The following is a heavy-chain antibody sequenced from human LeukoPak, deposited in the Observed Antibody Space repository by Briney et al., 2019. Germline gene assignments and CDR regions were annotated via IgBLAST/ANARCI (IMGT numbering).Heavy chain of an antibody. CDR3: ARDWAYCGGDCYHPANWFDP. CDR2: INPSGGTT. Sequence: ASVKVSCKASGYTFTSYYMHWVRQAPGQGLEWMGIINPSGGTTNYAQKFQGRVTMTRDTSISTAYMELSRLRSDDTAVYYCARDWAYCGGDCYHPANWFDPWGQGTLVTVSS. V-gene: IGHV1-46*01. CDR1: GYTFTSYY. J-gene: IGHJ5*02. D-gene: IGHD2-21*01.